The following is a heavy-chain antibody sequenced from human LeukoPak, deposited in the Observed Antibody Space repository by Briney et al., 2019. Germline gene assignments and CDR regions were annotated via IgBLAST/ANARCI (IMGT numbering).Heavy chain of an antibody. CDR1: GGSISSYY. Sequence: PSETLSLTCTVSGGSISSYYWSWIRQPPGKGLEWLGYIYYSGSTNYNPSLKSRVTISVDTSKNQFSLKLSSVTAADTAVYYCARASRRRSSRFYFDYWGQGTLVTVSS. CDR2: IYYSGST. CDR3: ARASRRRSSRFYFDY. J-gene: IGHJ4*02. V-gene: IGHV4-59*01. D-gene: IGHD6-6*01.